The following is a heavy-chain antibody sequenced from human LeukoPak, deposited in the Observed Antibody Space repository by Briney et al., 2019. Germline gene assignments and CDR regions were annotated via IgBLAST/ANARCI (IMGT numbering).Heavy chain of an antibody. D-gene: IGHD3-10*01. CDR1: VFTLSSYA. J-gene: IGHJ3*01. CDR2: ISGSGGST. V-gene: IGHV3-23*01. CDR3: ANYHLLYNRTWRDAVDV. Sequence: GGSLRLSCAASVFTLSSYAMSWVRQAPGKGLEWVSAISGSGGSTYKPHSVRGRFTIPRYNSKNTLYMKMNSLRGDDTAVYYCANYHLLYNRTWRDAVDVWGQGEMCSVSS.